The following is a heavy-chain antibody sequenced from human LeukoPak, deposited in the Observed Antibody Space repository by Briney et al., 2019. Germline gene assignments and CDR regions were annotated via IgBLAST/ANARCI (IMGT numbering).Heavy chain of an antibody. CDR1: GGTFSSYA. V-gene: IGHV1-69*13. D-gene: IGHD3-9*01. CDR3: ARGLPRFDWLLSPILIAFDY. CDR2: IIPIFGTA. J-gene: IGHJ4*02. Sequence: SVKVSCKASGGTFSSYAISWVRQAPGQGLEWVGGIIPIFGTANYAQKFQGRVTITADESTSTAYMELSTLRSEDTAVYYCARGLPRFDWLLSPILIAFDYWGQGTLVTVSS.